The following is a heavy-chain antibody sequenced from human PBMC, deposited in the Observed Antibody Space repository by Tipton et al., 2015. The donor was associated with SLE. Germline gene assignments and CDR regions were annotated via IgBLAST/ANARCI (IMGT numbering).Heavy chain of an antibody. Sequence: TLSLTCAVSGGSISSDGYSWSWIRQPPGKGLEWIGYIYHSGSSYYNPSLKSRVTISVDRSKNQFSLKLTSVTAADTAVYYCARVQGLDRDYFYSYYMDVWGKGTTVTV. CDR1: GGSISSDGYS. CDR2: IYHSGSS. V-gene: IGHV4-30-2*01. D-gene: IGHD3/OR15-3a*01. J-gene: IGHJ6*03. CDR3: ARVQGLDRDYFYSYYMDV.